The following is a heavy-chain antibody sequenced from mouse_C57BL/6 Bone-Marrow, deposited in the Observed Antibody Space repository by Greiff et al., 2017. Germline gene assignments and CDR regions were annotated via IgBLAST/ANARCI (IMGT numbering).Heavy chain of an antibody. J-gene: IGHJ2*01. CDR2: ISYSGST. D-gene: IGHD2-5*01. CDR3: ARLGSNYGDFDG. CDR1: GYSITSDY. Sequence: EVKLVESGPGLAQPSQSLYLTCSVTGYSITSDYWNWIRKFPGNKLEYMGYISYSGSTYYNPSLKSRISITRYTSKNQYYLQLNSMTTKDTATYYCARLGSNYGDFDGWGTGTTLTVSS. V-gene: IGHV3-8*01.